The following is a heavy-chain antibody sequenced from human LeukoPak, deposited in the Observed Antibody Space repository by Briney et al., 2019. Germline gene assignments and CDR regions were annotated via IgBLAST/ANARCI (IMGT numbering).Heavy chain of an antibody. CDR3: ARAQWLVSNSHFDY. Sequence: PGGSLRLSCAASGFTFSSYSMNWVRQAPGKGLEWVSSISSSSSYIYYADSVKGRFTISRDNAKNSLYLQMNSLRAEDTAVYYCARAQWLVSNSHFDYWGQGTLVTVSS. D-gene: IGHD6-19*01. CDR2: ISSSSSYI. J-gene: IGHJ4*02. CDR1: GFTFSSYS. V-gene: IGHV3-21*04.